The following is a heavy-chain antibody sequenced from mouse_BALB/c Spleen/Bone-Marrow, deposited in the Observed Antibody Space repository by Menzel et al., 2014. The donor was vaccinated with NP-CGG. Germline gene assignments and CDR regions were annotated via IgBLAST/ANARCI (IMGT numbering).Heavy chain of an antibody. CDR2: IDPSDSYT. J-gene: IGHJ1*01. CDR3: AGGGNGYDGYWYFDV. D-gene: IGHD2-2*01. CDR1: GYTFTSYW. Sequence: QVQLQQSGAELVKPGASVKLSCKASGYTFTSYWMHWVKQRPGQGLEWIGEIDPSDSYTNYNQKFEGKATLTVDKSSSTAYMQLSSLTSEDSAVYYCAGGGNGYDGYWYFDVWGAGTTVTVSS. V-gene: IGHV1-69*02.